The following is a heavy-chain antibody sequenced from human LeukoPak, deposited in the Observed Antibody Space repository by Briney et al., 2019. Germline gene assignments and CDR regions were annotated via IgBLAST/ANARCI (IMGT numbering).Heavy chain of an antibody. D-gene: IGHD3-22*01. CDR2: IWYDGSNK. J-gene: IGHJ4*02. CDR3: ARDGWYYDSSGYYRQGLFDY. Sequence: PGRSLRLSCAASGFTFSSYGMHWVRQAPGKGLEWVVVIWYDGSNKYYADSVKGRFTISRDNSKNTLYLQMNSLRAEDTAVYYCARDGWYYDSSGYYRQGLFDYWGQGALVTVSS. CDR1: GFTFSSYG. V-gene: IGHV3-33*01.